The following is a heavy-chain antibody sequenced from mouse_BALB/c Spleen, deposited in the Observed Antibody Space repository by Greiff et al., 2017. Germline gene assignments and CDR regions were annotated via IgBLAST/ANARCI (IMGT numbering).Heavy chain of an antibody. CDR1: GFSLTSYG. CDR3: ARNRRGFDY. Sequence: VKLVESGPGLVQPSQSLSITCTVSGFSLTSYGVHWVRQPPGKGLEWLGVIWSGGSTDYNAAFISRLSISKDNSKSQVFFKMSSLQANDTAIYYCARNRRGFDYWGQGTTLTVSS. V-gene: IGHV2-2*02. CDR2: IWSGGST. J-gene: IGHJ2*01.